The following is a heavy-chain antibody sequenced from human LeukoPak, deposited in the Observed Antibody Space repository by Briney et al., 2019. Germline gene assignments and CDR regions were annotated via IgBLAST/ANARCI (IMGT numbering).Heavy chain of an antibody. CDR2: MNSDGSST. CDR1: GFTFSFYW. J-gene: IGHJ6*03. CDR3: ARATPFNYYYMDV. V-gene: IGHV3-74*01. Sequence: GGSLRLSCPAPGFTFSFYWMHWVRQVPGKGLVWVSHMNSDGSSTTYADSVKGRFTISRDNAKNTLYLQMNSLRVDDSAVYYCARATPFNYYYMDVWGKGTTVTVSS. D-gene: IGHD5-12*01.